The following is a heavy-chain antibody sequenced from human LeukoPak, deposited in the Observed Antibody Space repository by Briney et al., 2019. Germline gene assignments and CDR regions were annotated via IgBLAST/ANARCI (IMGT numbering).Heavy chain of an antibody. V-gene: IGHV3-11*04. J-gene: IGHJ4*02. D-gene: IGHD3-10*01. CDR3: ARMILLWFGEQYYFDY. CDR1: GFTLSDYY. CDR2: ISSSGSTI. Sequence: GGSLRLSCAASGFTLSDYYMSWIRQAPGKGLEWVSYISSSGSTIYYADSVKGRFTISRDNAKNSLYLQMNSLRAEDTAVYYCARMILLWFGEQYYFDYWGQGTLVTVSS.